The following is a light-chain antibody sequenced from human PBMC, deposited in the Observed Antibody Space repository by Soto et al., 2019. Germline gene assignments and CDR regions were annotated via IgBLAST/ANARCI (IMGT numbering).Light chain of an antibody. CDR2: DVT. J-gene: IGLJ1*01. V-gene: IGLV2-14*01. CDR1: SSDVGGYNY. Sequence: QSALTQPASVSGAPGQSITISCTGTSSDVGGYNYVSWYQQFSGKAPKLLIYDVTNRPSGVSDRFSGSKSGNTASLTISGLQAEDEADYSCSSYTSSSTPWVFGTGTKVTVL. CDR3: SSYTSSSTPWV.